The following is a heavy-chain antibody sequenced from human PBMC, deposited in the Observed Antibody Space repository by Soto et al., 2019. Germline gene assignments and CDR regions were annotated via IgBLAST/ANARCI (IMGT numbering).Heavy chain of an antibody. Sequence: EVQLVESGGGLVKPGGSLRLSCEDSGFTFRSYTMNWVRRAPGKGLEWVSSISSRSTNTHYADSVRGRFTISRDNAKRSLYLQMNSLRAEDTAVYYCARGPLYYFDYWGQGTLVTVSS. V-gene: IGHV3-21*02. CDR2: ISSRSTNT. CDR1: GFTFRSYT. CDR3: ARGPLYYFDY. J-gene: IGHJ4*02.